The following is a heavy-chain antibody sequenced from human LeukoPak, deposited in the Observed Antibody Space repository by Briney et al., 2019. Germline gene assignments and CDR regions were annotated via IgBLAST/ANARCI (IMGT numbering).Heavy chain of an antibody. V-gene: IGHV3-9*01. D-gene: IGHD3-3*01. CDR3: AKDGAIFGVPITRGGMDV. Sequence: GGSLRLSCAASGFTFDEYAMHWVRQVPGQGLEWVSGITWNSGSVGYADSVRGRFTISRDNAKNSLYLQMNSLRPEDTALYYCAKDGAIFGVPITRGGMDVWGQGTTVTASS. CDR1: GFTFDEYA. CDR2: ITWNSGSV. J-gene: IGHJ6*02.